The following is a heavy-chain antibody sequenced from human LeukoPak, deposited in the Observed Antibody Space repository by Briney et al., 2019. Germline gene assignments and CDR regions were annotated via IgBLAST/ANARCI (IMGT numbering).Heavy chain of an antibody. CDR2: IYHTGST. CDR3: ARRGRNSSGWQDYL. V-gene: IGHV4-59*07. J-gene: IGHJ4*02. CDR1: GGSISSYY. Sequence: SDTLSLTCTVSGGSISSYYWSWIRQPPGKGLEWIANIYHTGSTNYNPSLSSRVTISIDTAKNQFSLKLTSVTAADTAVYYCARRGRNSSGWQDYLWGQGTLVPVSS. D-gene: IGHD6-25*01.